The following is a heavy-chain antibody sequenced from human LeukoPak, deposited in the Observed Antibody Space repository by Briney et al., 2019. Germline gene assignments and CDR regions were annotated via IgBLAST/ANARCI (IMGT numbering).Heavy chain of an antibody. CDR2: IIPIFGTA. Sequence: GASVKVSCKASGGTFSSYAISWVRQAPGQGLEWMGGIIPIFGTANYAQEFQGRVTITADESTSTAYMELSSLRSEDTAVYYCNYYDSSGYYYFDYWGQGTLVTVSS. CDR1: GGTFSSYA. V-gene: IGHV1-69*01. J-gene: IGHJ4*02. D-gene: IGHD3-22*01. CDR3: NYYDSSGYYYFDY.